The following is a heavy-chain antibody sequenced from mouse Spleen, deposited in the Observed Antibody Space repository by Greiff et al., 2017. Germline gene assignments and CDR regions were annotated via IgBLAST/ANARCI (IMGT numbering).Heavy chain of an antibody. CDR2: IYPRSGNT. J-gene: IGHJ4*01. Sequence: QVQLKESGAELARPGASVKLSCKASGYTFTSYGISWVKQRTGQGLEWIGEIYPRSGNTYYNEKFKGKATLTADKSSSTAYMELRSLTSEDSAVYFCARKEVTVVGMDYWGQGTSVTVSS. CDR3: ARKEVTVVGMDY. V-gene: IGHV1-81*01. CDR1: GYTFTSYG. D-gene: IGHD1-1*01.